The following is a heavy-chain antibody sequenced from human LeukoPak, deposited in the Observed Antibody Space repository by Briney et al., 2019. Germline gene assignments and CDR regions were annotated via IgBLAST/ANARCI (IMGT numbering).Heavy chain of an antibody. D-gene: IGHD3-22*01. CDR3: ARDDQGVYDSSARGFDP. J-gene: IGHJ5*02. CDR2: ISYDGSNK. V-gene: IGHV3-30-3*01. Sequence: GGSLRLSCAASGLTFSSYAMHWVRQAPGKGLEGVAVISYDGSNKYYADSVKGRFTISRDNSKNTLYLQMNSLRAEDTAVYYCARDDQGVYDSSARGFDPWGQGTLVTVSS. CDR1: GLTFSSYA.